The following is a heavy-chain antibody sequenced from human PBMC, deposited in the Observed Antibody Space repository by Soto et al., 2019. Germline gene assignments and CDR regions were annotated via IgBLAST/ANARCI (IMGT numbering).Heavy chain of an antibody. CDR1: GGTFSSYA. J-gene: IGHJ5*02. Sequence: SVKVSCKASGGTFSSYAISWVRQAPGQGLEWMGGIIPIFGTADYAQKFQGRVTITADESTSTAYMELSSLRSEDTAVYYCAVNSGSFYNWFDPWGQGTLVTVSS. CDR2: IIPIFGTA. V-gene: IGHV1-69*13. D-gene: IGHD1-26*01. CDR3: AVNSGSFYNWFDP.